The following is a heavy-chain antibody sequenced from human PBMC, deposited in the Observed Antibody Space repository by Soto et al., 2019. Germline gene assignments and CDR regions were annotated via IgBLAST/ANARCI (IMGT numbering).Heavy chain of an antibody. CDR2: IYYSGST. J-gene: IGHJ4*02. Sequence: PSETLSLTCTVSGGSISSSSYYWGWIRQPPGKGLEWIGSIYYSGSTYYNPSLKSRVTISVDTSKNQFSLKLSSVTAADTAVYYCLLGSSGYDLLGPDYWGQGTLVTVSS. V-gene: IGHV4-39*01. D-gene: IGHD5-12*01. CDR3: LLGSSGYDLLGPDY. CDR1: GGSISSSSYY.